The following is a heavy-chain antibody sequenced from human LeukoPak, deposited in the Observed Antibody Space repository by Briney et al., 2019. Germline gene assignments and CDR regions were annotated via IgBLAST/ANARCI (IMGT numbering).Heavy chain of an antibody. Sequence: PSETLSLTCAVYGGSFSGYYWSWIRQPPGKGLEWIGEINHSGSTNYNPSLKSRVTISVDTSKNQFSLKLSSVTAADTAVYYCARSGDIVVVPAALWFDPWGQGTLVTVSS. CDR1: GGSFSGYY. CDR3: ARSGDIVVVPAALWFDP. D-gene: IGHD2-2*01. CDR2: INHSGST. V-gene: IGHV4-34*01. J-gene: IGHJ5*02.